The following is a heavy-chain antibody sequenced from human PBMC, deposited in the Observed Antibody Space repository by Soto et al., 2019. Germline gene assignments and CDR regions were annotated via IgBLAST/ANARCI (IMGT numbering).Heavy chain of an antibody. D-gene: IGHD4-4*01. CDR3: ARNISNFRYEDYAMDV. CDR2: IYPGDSDT. Sequence: ESLKISCKGSGYTFTDYWIGWVRQLTGKGLEWMGIIYPGDSDTRYSPSFQGHVTITVDKSTNTAYLQWNTLRASDNAMYYCARNISNFRYEDYAMDVWGQGTTVTVSS. J-gene: IGHJ6*02. CDR1: GYTFTDYW. V-gene: IGHV5-51*01.